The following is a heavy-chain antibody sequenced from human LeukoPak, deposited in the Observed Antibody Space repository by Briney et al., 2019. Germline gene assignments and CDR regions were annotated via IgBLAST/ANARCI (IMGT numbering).Heavy chain of an antibody. V-gene: IGHV4-30-2*01. CDR1: GGSISSGGYS. J-gene: IGHJ4*02. CDR2: IYHSGST. CDR3: ARRHGRYYYDSSGHPFDY. Sequence: SQTLSLTCAVSGGSISSGGYSWSWIRQPPGKGLEWIGYIYHSGSTYYNPSLKSRVTISVDRSKNQFSLKLSSVTAADTSVYYCARRHGRYYYDSSGHPFDYWGQGTLVTVSS. D-gene: IGHD3-22*01.